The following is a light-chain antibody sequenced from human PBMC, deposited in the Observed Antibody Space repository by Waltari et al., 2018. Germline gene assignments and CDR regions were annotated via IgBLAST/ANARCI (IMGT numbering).Light chain of an antibody. CDR2: EVS. V-gene: IGLV2-14*01. J-gene: IGLJ3*02. CDR3: SSFTTTNSWL. CDR1: SSDVGAYNY. Sequence: QSALTQPASVSGSPGQSITISCSGSSSDVGAYNYVSWYHQHPGKAPKLIISEVSNRPSGVSSRFSGSKSGNTASLTIAGLQAEDEADYYCSSFTTTNSWLFGGGTKVTVL.